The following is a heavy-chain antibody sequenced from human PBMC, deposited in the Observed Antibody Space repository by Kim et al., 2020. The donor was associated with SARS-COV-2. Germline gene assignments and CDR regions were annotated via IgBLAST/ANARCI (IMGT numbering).Heavy chain of an antibody. J-gene: IGHJ4*02. D-gene: IGHD4-17*01. Sequence: YYNPSLKRRVTNSVDTSKNQFSLKVSSVTAADTAVYYCARALGVTTADYWGQGTLVTVSS. V-gene: IGHV4-30-2*04. CDR3: ARALGVTTADY.